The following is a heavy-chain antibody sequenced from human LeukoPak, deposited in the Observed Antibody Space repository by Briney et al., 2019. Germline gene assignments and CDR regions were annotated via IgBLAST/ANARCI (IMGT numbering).Heavy chain of an antibody. V-gene: IGHV4-61*01. CDR3: ARDRSIAARPLDYYYYGMDV. D-gene: IGHD6-6*01. CDR1: GGSVCSGSYY. J-gene: IGHJ6*02. CDR2: IYYSGST. Sequence: PSETLSLTCTVSGGSVCSGSYYWSWIRQPPGKGLEWIGYIYYSGSTNYNPSLKSRVTISVDTSKNQFSLKLSSVTAADTAVYYCARDRSIAARPLDYYYYGMDVWGQGTTVTVSS.